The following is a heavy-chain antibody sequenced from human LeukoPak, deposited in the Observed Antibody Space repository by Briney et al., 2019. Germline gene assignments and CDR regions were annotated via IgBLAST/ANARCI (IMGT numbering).Heavy chain of an antibody. D-gene: IGHD6-19*01. V-gene: IGHV3-30*18. CDR3: AKPRGRSGWSYFDY. J-gene: IGHJ4*02. CDR2: ISYDGSNK. Sequence: GGSLRLSCAASGFTFSSYGMHWVRQAPGKGLEWVAVISYDGSNKYYADSVKGRFTISRDNSKNTLYLQMNSLRAEDTAVYYCAKPRGRSGWSYFDYWGQGTLVTVSS. CDR1: GFTFSSYG.